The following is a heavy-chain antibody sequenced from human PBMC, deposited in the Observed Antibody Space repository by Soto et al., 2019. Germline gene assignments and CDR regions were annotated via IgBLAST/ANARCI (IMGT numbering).Heavy chain of an antibody. V-gene: IGHV3-11*01. Sequence: GGSLRLSCAASGFTFSDYYMSWIRQAPGKGLEWVSFISTSGSPIYYADSVKGRFTISRDNARNSLFLQMNSLRAEDTAVFYCARVATIFGVVRYYYMDVWGKGTTVTVSS. CDR1: GFTFSDYY. J-gene: IGHJ6*03. CDR2: ISTSGSPI. CDR3: ARVATIFGVVRYYYMDV. D-gene: IGHD3-3*01.